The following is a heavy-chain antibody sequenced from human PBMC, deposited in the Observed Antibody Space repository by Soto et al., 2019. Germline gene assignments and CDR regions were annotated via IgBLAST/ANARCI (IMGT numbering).Heavy chain of an antibody. CDR1: GYTFSSYD. CDR3: ARNKYHFDY. D-gene: IGHD6-6*01. V-gene: IGHV1-18*01. Sequence: QIQLVQSGAEVKKPEASVKVSCKASGYTFSSYDITWVRQAPGQGLEWMGWINPDNGNTNYAQKVQGRVTLTTDTSTSTAYLELRSLRSDDTAVYYGARNKYHFDYWGQGTLVTVSS. CDR2: INPDNGNT. J-gene: IGHJ4*02.